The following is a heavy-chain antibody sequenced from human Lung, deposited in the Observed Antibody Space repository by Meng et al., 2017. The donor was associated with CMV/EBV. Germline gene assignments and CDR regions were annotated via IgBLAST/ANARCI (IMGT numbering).Heavy chain of an antibody. CDR1: GFTFDDFA. D-gene: IGHD6-13*01. CDR3: AKGKTAIAAAGPLDY. CDR2: IRYDGSNK. Sequence: GESLKISCTASGFTFDDFAMHWVRQSPGEGLEWVAFIRYDGSNKYYADSVKGRFTISRDNSKNTLYLQMNSLRAEDTAVYYCAKGKTAIAAAGPLDYWGQGTXVTVSS. V-gene: IGHV3-30*02. J-gene: IGHJ4*02.